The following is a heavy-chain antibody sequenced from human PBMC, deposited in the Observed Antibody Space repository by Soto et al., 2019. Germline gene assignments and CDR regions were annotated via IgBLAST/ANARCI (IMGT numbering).Heavy chain of an antibody. D-gene: IGHD2-2*01. CDR1: CGSIRSYY. J-gene: IGHJ5*02. V-gene: IGHV4-59*08. CDR3: ARRYCSSTSCYNWFDP. Sequence: ETLSLTCTVSCGSIRSYYWSWIRQPPGKGLEWIGYIYYSGSTNYNPSLKSRVTISVDTSKNQFSLKLSSVTAADTAVYYCARRYCSSTSCYNWFDPWGQGTLVTV. CDR2: IYYSGST.